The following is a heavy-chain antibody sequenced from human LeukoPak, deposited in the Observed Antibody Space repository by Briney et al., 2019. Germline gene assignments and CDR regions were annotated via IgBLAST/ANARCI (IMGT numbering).Heavy chain of an antibody. CDR3: ARDGDTAMILFAFDM. CDR1: GGSLSSYY. J-gene: IGHJ3*02. Sequence: SETLSLTCTVSGGSLSSYYWSWIRQPPGEGLEWIGYTHYTGSTSVNPSLKSRVTISVDTSKNQFSLKVSSVTAADTAVYYSARDGDTAMILFAFDMWGQGTMVTVSS. D-gene: IGHD5-18*01. V-gene: IGHV4-59*01. CDR2: THYTGST.